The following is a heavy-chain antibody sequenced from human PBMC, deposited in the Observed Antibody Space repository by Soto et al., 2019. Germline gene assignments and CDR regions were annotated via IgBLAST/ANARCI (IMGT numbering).Heavy chain of an antibody. CDR3: ARGGDCSGGSCYFYYYYMDV. J-gene: IGHJ6*03. D-gene: IGHD2-15*01. Sequence: PGGSLRLSCAASGFTFSDYYMSWIRQAPGKGLEWVSYISSSGSTIYYADSVKGRFTISRDNAKNSLYLQMNSLRAEDTAVYYCARGGDCSGGSCYFYYYYMDVWGKGTTVTVSS. V-gene: IGHV3-11*01. CDR2: ISSSGSTI. CDR1: GFTFSDYY.